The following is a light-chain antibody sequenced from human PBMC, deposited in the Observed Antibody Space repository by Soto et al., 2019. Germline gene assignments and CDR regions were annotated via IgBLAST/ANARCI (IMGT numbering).Light chain of an antibody. Sequence: QSVLTQPASVSGSPGQSITISCTETSSDVGSCNCVSWYQQHPGKAPTLIIYEVNKRPSGVSNRFSGSKSGNTASLTISGLQAEDEADYYCCSSVGSPNWVFGGGTKLTVL. CDR1: SSDVGSCNC. V-gene: IGLV2-23*02. CDR3: CSSVGSPNWV. J-gene: IGLJ3*02. CDR2: EVN.